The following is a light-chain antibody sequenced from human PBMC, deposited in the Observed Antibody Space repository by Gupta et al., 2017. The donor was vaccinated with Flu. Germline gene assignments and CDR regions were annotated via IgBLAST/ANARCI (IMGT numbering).Light chain of an antibody. CDR2: KAS. CDR3: QQYNNWLNT. J-gene: IGKJ2*01. Sequence: PSTLSASVGDRVTITCRASQSISIWLAWYQQKPGRAPKLLIYKASTLESGVPSRFSGSGSGTEFTLTISSLQPDDFATYYCQQYNNWLNTFGPGTKLELK. CDR1: QSISIW. V-gene: IGKV1-5*03.